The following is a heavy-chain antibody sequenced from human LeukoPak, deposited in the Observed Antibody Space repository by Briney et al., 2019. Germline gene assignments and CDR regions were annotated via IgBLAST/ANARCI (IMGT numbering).Heavy chain of an antibody. V-gene: IGHV3-49*03. Sequence: GGSRRLSCTASGFTFGDYAMSWFRQAPGKGLEWVGFIRSKAYGGTTEYAASVKGRFTISRDDSKSIAYLQMNSLKTEDTAVYYCTLDYDYVWGSYRPPFYWGQGTLVTVSS. D-gene: IGHD3-16*02. CDR2: IRSKAYGGTT. CDR3: TLDYDYVWGSYRPPFY. J-gene: IGHJ4*02. CDR1: GFTFGDYA.